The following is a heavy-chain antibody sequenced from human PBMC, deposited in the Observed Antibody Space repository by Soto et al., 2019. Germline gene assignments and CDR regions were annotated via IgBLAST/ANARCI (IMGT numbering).Heavy chain of an antibody. CDR2: ISGSGVST. D-gene: IGHD6-19*01. CDR1: GFTFSSYA. Sequence: EVQLLESGGGLVQPGGSLRLSCAASGFTFSSYAMSWVRQAPGKGLEWVSAISGSGVSTYYADSVKGRFTISRDNSKNTLYMQMNSLRAEDTAVYYCAKEEGYSSGWTPFDYGGQGTLVTVSS. V-gene: IGHV3-23*01. CDR3: AKEEGYSSGWTPFDY. J-gene: IGHJ4*02.